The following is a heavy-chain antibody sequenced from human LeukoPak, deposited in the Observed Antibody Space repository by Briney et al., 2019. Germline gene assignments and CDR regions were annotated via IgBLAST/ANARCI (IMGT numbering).Heavy chain of an antibody. CDR1: GGSISSGDYY. J-gene: IGHJ4*02. D-gene: IGHD4-11*01. Sequence: SQTLSLTCTVSGGSISSGDYYWSWIRQPPGKGLEWIGYIYYSGSTYYNPSLKSRVTISVDTSKNQFSLKLSSVTDADTAVYYCARVDPSNDYFDYWGQGTLVTVSS. CDR2: IYYSGST. CDR3: ARVDPSNDYFDY. V-gene: IGHV4-30-4*08.